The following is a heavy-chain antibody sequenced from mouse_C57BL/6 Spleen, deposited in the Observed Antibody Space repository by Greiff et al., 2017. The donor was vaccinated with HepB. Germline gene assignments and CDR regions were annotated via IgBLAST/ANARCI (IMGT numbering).Heavy chain of an antibody. J-gene: IGHJ2*01. CDR2: IYPSDSET. CDR3: ARSMNWDEGFDY. Sequence: VQLQQPGAELVRPGSSVKLSCKASGYTFTSYWMDWVKQRPGQGLEWIGNIYPSDSETHYNQKFKDKATLTVDKSSSTAYMQLSSLTSEDSAVYYCARSMNWDEGFDYWGQGTTLTVSS. V-gene: IGHV1-61*01. D-gene: IGHD4-1*01. CDR1: GYTFTSYW.